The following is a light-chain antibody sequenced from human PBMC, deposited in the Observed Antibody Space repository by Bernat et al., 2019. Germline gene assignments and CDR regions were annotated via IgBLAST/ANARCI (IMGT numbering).Light chain of an antibody. CDR3: CSFAVGTTYV. Sequence: QSALTQPASVSGSPGQSITISCTGTSSDVGSYNLVSWYQQHPGKAPKLMINEVSNRPSGVSNRFSGSKSGNTASLTISGLQAEEEADYYCCSFAVGTTYVFGTGTKVTVL. J-gene: IGLJ1*01. CDR2: EVS. V-gene: IGLV2-23*02. CDR1: SSDVGSYNL.